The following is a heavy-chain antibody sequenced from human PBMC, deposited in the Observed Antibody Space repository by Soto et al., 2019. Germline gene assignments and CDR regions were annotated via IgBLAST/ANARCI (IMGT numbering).Heavy chain of an antibody. J-gene: IGHJ4*02. V-gene: IGHV4-34*01. CDR3: ARQACSSTSCYFDY. CDR1: GASFSGYY. D-gene: IGHD2-2*01. CDR2: INHSGST. Sequence: SETRSLTCAVYGASFSGYYWSWIRQPPGKGLEWIGEINHSGSTNYNPSLKSRVTISVDTSKNQFSLELSSVTAADTAVYYCARQACSSTSCYFDYWGQGTLVTVSS.